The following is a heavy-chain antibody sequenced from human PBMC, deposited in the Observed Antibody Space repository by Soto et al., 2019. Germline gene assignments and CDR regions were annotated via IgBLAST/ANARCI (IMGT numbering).Heavy chain of an antibody. CDR1: GFTFNTYV. J-gene: IGHJ3*01. CDR2: ISYSADKT. CDR3: ARRARTATTNWGAFDV. V-gene: IGHV3-23*01. Sequence: GGSLRLSCAASGFTFNTYVMNWVRQAPGKGLEWVSTISYSADKTHYADSVKGRFTISRDNSRDTLFLQMNSLRADDAAVYYCARRARTATTNWGAFDVWGQGTMVTVPS. D-gene: IGHD1-7*01.